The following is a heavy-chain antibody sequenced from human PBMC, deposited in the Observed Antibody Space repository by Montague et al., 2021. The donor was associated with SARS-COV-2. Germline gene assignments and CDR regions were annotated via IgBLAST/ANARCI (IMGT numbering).Heavy chain of an antibody. J-gene: IGHJ4*02. V-gene: IGHV2-5*01. CDR1: GFSLSTSKVG. D-gene: IGHD3-9*01. CDR3: AHSPSYYDLLTGYYNGPFDY. CDR2: IYWYDDK. Sequence: PALVKPTQTLTLTCTSSGFSLSTSKVGVGWIRQPPGKALEWLALIYWYDDKRYSPSLKSRLTITKDTSKNQVVLTMTNMGPVDTATYYCAHSPSYYDLLTGYYNGPFDYWGQGTLVTVSS.